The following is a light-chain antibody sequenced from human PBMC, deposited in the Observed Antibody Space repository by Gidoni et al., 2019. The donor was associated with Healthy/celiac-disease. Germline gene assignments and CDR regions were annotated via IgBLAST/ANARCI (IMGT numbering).Light chain of an antibody. Sequence: DIQITQSPSSLSASVCDRVTITCRASQSISSYLNWYQQKPGKAPKLLIYAASSLQSGVPSRFSGSGAGTDFTLTISSLQPEDFATYYGQQSYSTPPGTFGQGTRLEIK. J-gene: IGKJ5*01. V-gene: IGKV1-39*01. CDR1: QSISSY. CDR3: QQSYSTPPGT. CDR2: AAS.